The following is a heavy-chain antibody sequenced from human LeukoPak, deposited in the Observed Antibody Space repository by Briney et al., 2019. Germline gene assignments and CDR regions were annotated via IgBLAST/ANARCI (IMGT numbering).Heavy chain of an antibody. Sequence: GGSLRLSCAASGFTFSSYAMSWVRQAPGKGLEWVSAISGSGGSTYYADSVKGRFTISRDNSKNTLYLQMNSLRAEDTAVYYCAKMDGSGSYSIEYYFDYWGQGTLVTVSS. D-gene: IGHD3-10*01. CDR1: GFTFSSYA. CDR3: AKMDGSGSYSIEYYFDY. J-gene: IGHJ4*02. CDR2: ISGSGGST. V-gene: IGHV3-23*01.